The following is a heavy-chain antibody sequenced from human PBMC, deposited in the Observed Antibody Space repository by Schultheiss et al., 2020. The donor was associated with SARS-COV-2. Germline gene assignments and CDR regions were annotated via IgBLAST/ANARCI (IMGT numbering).Heavy chain of an antibody. CDR1: GFTFSDYY. CDR2: ISYDGSNK. CDR3: ARCLGEQLASYYYYGMDV. D-gene: IGHD6-6*01. V-gene: IGHV3-30-3*01. Sequence: GESLKISCAASGFTFSDYYMHWVRQAPGKGLEWVAVISYDGSNKYYADSVKGRFTISRDNAKNSLYLQMNSLRAEDTAVYYCARCLGEQLASYYYYGMDVWGQGTTVTVSS. J-gene: IGHJ6*02.